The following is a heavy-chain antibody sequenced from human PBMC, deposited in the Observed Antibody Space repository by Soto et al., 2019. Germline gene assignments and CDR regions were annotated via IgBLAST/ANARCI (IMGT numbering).Heavy chain of an antibody. J-gene: IGHJ6*02. CDR2: ISYDGSNK. CDR1: GFTFSSYA. Sequence: QVQLVESGGGVVQPGRSLRISCAASGFTFSSYAMHWVRQAPGKGLEWVAVISYDGSNKYYADSVKGRFTISRDNSKNTLYLQMNSLRAEDTAVYYCARGVYSSSWWAYYYYGMDVWGQGTTVTVSS. D-gene: IGHD6-13*01. CDR3: ARGVYSSSWWAYYYYGMDV. V-gene: IGHV3-30-3*01.